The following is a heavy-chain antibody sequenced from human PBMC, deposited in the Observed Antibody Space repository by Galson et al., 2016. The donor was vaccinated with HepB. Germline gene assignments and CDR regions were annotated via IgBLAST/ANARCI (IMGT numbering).Heavy chain of an antibody. Sequence: SLRLSCAASGFTFRSYPMHWVRQAPGKGLEWVTVVPHHGNNKYYADSVKGRFTVSRDNSKSTVNLHMNSLRPEDTAVYYCARDLGGYRGNGGNDFGMDVWGQGTTVTVS. J-gene: IGHJ6*02. CDR3: ARDLGGYRGNGGNDFGMDV. V-gene: IGHV3-30-3*01. D-gene: IGHD5-12*01. CDR2: VPHHGNNK. CDR1: GFTFRSYP.